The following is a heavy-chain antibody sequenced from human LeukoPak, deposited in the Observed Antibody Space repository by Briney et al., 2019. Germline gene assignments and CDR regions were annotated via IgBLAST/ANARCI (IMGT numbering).Heavy chain of an antibody. D-gene: IGHD5-12*01. V-gene: IGHV3-48*03. CDR1: GFNFRSYE. CDR2: ISNTDETR. J-gene: IGHJ4*02. Sequence: GGSLRLSCAASGFNFRSYEMNWVRQAPGKGLEGGSYISNTDETRTYADSVKGRFTISRDNAKNSLHLEMNSLRAEDTAVYYCAKEYSGYDFDYWGQGTLVTVSS. CDR3: AKEYSGYDFDY.